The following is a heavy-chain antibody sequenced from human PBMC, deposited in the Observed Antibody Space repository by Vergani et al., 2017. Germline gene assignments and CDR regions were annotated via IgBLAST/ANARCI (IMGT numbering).Heavy chain of an antibody. CDR3: ARDHPVGRYSYGYWAFDI. Sequence: QVQLVQSGAEVKKPGASVKVSCKASGYTFTGYYMHWVRQAPGQGLERMGWINPNSGGTNYAQKFQGRVTMTRDTSISTAYMELSRLRSDDTAVYYCARDHPVGRYSYGYWAFDIWGQGTMVTVSS. D-gene: IGHD5-18*01. J-gene: IGHJ3*02. CDR2: INPNSGGT. CDR1: GYTFTGYY. V-gene: IGHV1-2*02.